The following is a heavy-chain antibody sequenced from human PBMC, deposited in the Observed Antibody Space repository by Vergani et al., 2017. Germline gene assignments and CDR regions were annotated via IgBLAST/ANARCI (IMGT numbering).Heavy chain of an antibody. Sequence: EVQLVESGGGLVKPGGSLRLSCAASGFTFSSYSMNWVRQAPGKGLEWVSSISSSSSYIYYADSVKGRFTISRDNAKNSLYLQMNSLRAEDTAVYYCAREPVRTVTGEIRYFDLWGRGTLVTVSS. CDR1: GFTFSSYS. V-gene: IGHV3-21*01. J-gene: IGHJ2*01. CDR3: AREPVRTVTGEIRYFDL. D-gene: IGHD4-17*01. CDR2: ISSSSSYI.